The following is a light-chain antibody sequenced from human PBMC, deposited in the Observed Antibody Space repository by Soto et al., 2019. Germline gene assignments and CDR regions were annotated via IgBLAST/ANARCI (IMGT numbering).Light chain of an antibody. CDR1: SSDVGSYNF. V-gene: IGLV2-23*01. CDR2: EGS. CDR3: SSYAGVRGYV. Sequence: QSAVTQPASVSGSPGQSITISCTGTSSDVGSYNFVSWYQQDPGKVPKLMIYEGSKRPSGVSNRFSGSKSGNTASLTISGLHAEVETDYYCSSYAGVRGYVFGTGTKLTVL. J-gene: IGLJ1*01.